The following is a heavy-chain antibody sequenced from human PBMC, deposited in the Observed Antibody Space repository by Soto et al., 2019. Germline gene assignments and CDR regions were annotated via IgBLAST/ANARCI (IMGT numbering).Heavy chain of an antibody. CDR3: ARIANSYYDSSGYYLGWFDP. Sequence: ASVKVSCKASGYTLTGYYMHWVRQAPGQGLEWMGWINPNSGGTNYAQKFQGRVIMTRDTSISTAYMELSRLRSDDTAVYYCARIANSYYDSSGYYLGWFDPWGQGTLVTVSS. V-gene: IGHV1-2*02. CDR1: GYTLTGYY. D-gene: IGHD3-22*01. J-gene: IGHJ5*02. CDR2: INPNSGGT.